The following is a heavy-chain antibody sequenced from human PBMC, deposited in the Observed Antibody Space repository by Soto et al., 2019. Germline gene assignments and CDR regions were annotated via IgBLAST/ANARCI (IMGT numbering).Heavy chain of an antibody. V-gene: IGHV3-66*04. Sequence: PAGCMRLSRAASGVRVSSNYMSWVRQAPGKGLEWVSVIYSGGSTYYADSVKGRFTISRDNSKNTLYLQMNSLRASDSAMYYCARHDGRGWPFDHWGLGTLVTVSS. J-gene: IGHJ4*02. CDR3: ARHDGRGWPFDH. D-gene: IGHD6-19*01. CDR2: IYSGGST. CDR1: GVRVSSNY.